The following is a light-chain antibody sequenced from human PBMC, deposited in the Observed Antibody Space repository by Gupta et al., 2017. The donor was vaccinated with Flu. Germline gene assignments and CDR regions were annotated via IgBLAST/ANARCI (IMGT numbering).Light chain of an antibody. Sequence: LTISAAGRSSNIWTNYAAWYQLLPVTSLTLLIYDNSTRPSVFPVRFSGSNSGTSATLCITGIHSGDDADYYCGTCYSILSAGVFGGGTKLSVL. CDR2: DNS. CDR3: GTCYSILSAGV. V-gene: IGLV1-51*01. J-gene: IGLJ3*02. CDR1: SSNIWTNY.